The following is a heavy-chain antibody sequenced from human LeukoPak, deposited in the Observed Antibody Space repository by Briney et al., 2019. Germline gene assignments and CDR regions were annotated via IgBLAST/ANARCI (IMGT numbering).Heavy chain of an antibody. V-gene: IGHV4-30-4*01. J-gene: IGHJ4*02. CDR1: GGSISSGDYY. CDR3: ARDKMATNHFDY. Sequence: SETLSLTCTVSGGSISSGDYYWSWIRQPPGKGLEWIGYIYYSGSTYYNPSLKSRVTISVDTSKNQFSLKLSSVTAADTAVYYCARDKMATNHFDYWGQGTLVTVSS. CDR2: IYYSGST. D-gene: IGHD5-24*01.